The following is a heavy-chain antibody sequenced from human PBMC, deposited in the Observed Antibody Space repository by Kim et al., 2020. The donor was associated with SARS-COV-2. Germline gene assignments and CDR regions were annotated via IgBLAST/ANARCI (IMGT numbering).Heavy chain of an antibody. CDR2: IWYDGSNK. D-gene: IGHD6-19*01. CDR3: AKALLLAVAAPDY. J-gene: IGHJ4*02. V-gene: IGHV3-33*06. CDR1: GFTFSSYG. Sequence: GGSLRLSCAASGFTFSSYGMHWVRQAPGKGLEWVAVIWYDGSNKYYADSVKGRFTISRDNSKNTLYLQMNSLRAEDTAVYYCAKALLLAVAAPDYWGQGTLVTVSS.